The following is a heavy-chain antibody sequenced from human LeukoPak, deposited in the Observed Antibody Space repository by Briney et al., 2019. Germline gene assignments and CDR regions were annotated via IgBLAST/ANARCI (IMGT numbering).Heavy chain of an antibody. J-gene: IGHJ3*01. Sequence: ASVKVSCKASGYTFTGYYMHWVRQAPGQGLEWMGWINPDSGGTNNAQKFQGRVTMTRDTSISTAYMELSRLRSDDTAVYYCARTFYDTLDSDAFDFWGRGTMVIVSS. CDR3: ARTFYDTLDSDAFDF. V-gene: IGHV1-2*02. D-gene: IGHD2/OR15-2a*01. CDR1: GYTFTGYY. CDR2: INPDSGGT.